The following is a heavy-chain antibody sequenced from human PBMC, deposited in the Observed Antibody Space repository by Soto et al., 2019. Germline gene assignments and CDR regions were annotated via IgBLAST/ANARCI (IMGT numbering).Heavy chain of an antibody. CDR3: ARGGPRVRAYRYFDY. CDR2: ILYSGSP. CDR1: GGSVSSGSYY. J-gene: IGHJ4*02. V-gene: IGHV4-61*01. D-gene: IGHD1-26*01. Sequence: SETLSLTCSVSGGSVSSGSYYWSWIWQPPGKGLEWVGYILYSGSPNYNPSLKSRVTMSLDTSENQFSLKLSSVTTADTAVYYCARGGPRVRAYRYFDYWGQGTLVTVSS.